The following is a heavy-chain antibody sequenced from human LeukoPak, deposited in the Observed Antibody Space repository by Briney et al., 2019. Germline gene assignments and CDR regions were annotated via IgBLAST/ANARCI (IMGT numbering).Heavy chain of an antibody. J-gene: IGHJ4*02. CDR3: ARAKGYSSSWKLDY. CDR2: INYSGST. Sequence: PSESLSLTCAVYGGSFSGYYWSWIRQPPWKGLDGIGEINYSGSTNYNPSLRGRVTISVDTSKNQFSLKLSSVTAADTAVYYCARAKGYSSSWKLDYWGQGTLVTVSS. CDR1: GGSFSGYY. V-gene: IGHV4-34*01. D-gene: IGHD6-13*01.